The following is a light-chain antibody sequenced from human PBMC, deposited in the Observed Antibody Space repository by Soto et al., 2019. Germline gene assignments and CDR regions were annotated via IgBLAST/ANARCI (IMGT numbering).Light chain of an antibody. J-gene: IGKJ1*01. Sequence: EILMTQSPVTLSVSPGERATLSCRASQSVSSYLAWYQQKPGQAPRLLIYDASTRATGIPARFSGSGSGTDFTLTITSLEPEDFAVYYCQQRSNWPPTFGQGTKVDIK. CDR3: QQRSNWPPT. V-gene: IGKV3-11*01. CDR1: QSVSSY. CDR2: DAS.